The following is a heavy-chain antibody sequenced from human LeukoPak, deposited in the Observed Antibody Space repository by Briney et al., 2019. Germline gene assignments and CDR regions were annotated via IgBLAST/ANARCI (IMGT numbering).Heavy chain of an antibody. CDR2: ISGSGGTT. D-gene: IGHD2-2*01. CDR3: AKEDVAVVTAALMDV. Sequence: PGGSLRLSCAASGFTFSSYEMNWVRQAPGKGLEWVSAISGSGGTTYYGDSAKGRFTISRDNSKNMVYLQMSSLRAEDTAVYYCAKEDVAVVTAALMDVWGQGTTVTVSS. J-gene: IGHJ6*02. V-gene: IGHV3-23*01. CDR1: GFTFSSYE.